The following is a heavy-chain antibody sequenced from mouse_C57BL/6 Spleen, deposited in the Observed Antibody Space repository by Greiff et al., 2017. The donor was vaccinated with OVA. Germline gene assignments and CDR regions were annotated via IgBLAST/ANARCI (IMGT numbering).Heavy chain of an antibody. D-gene: IGHD2-4*01. J-gene: IGHJ2*01. CDR1: GYAFTNYL. V-gene: IGHV1-54*01. CDR2: INPGSGGT. CDR3: ARCHYDYANYFDY. Sequence: VQLQQSGAELVRPGTSVKVSCKASGYAFTNYLIEWVKQRPGQGLEWIGVINPGSGGTNYNEKFKGKATLTADKSSSTAYMQLRSLTSEDSAAEVCARCHYDYANYFDYWGQGTTLTVS.